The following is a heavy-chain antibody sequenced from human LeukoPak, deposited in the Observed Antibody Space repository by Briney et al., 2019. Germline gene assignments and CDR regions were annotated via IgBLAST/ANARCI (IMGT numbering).Heavy chain of an antibody. Sequence: SETLSLTCTVSGGSISSGSYSWSWIRKPAGKGLEWIGRIYTSGSTNYNPSLKSRVTISVDTSKNQYSLKLSSVTAADTAVYYCAREVNYGDYGDNAFDIWGQGTMVTVSS. D-gene: IGHD4-17*01. CDR2: IYTSGST. V-gene: IGHV4-61*02. CDR1: GGSISSGSYS. J-gene: IGHJ3*02. CDR3: AREVNYGDYGDNAFDI.